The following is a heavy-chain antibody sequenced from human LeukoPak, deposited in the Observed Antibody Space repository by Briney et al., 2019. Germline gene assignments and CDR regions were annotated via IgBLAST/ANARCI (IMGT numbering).Heavy chain of an antibody. CDR3: VKWTGYGMY. D-gene: IGHD3/OR15-3a*01. V-gene: IGHV3-23*01. J-gene: IGHJ4*02. CDR1: GFTFSSQS. CDR2: ISGSRDIT. Sequence: GGSLRLSCAASGFTFSSQSMTWVRQAPGKGLEWVSGISGSRDITYCADSVKGRFTISRDNSKNTLYLQMNSLRVEDTAVYYCVKWTGYGMYWGQGTLVTVSS.